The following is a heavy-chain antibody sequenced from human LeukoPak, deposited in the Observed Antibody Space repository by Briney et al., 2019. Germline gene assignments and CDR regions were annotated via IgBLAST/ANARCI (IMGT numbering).Heavy chain of an antibody. CDR3: AKVIGQWFSGGFDY. Sequence: AGGSLRLSCAASEFTFSNYAMNWVRQAPGKGLEWVSAISGSGGSTYYADSVKGRFTISRDNSKNTLYLQMNSLRAEDTAVYYCAKVIGQWFSGGFDYWGQGTLVTVSS. D-gene: IGHD3-16*01. CDR2: ISGSGGST. J-gene: IGHJ4*02. CDR1: EFTFSNYA. V-gene: IGHV3-23*01.